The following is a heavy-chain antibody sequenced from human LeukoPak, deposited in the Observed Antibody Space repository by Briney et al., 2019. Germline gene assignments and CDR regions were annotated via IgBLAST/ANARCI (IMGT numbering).Heavy chain of an antibody. V-gene: IGHV6-1*01. Sequence: SQTLSLTCAISGDIVSSNSAAWNWIRQSPSRGLEWLGRTYYRSKWYNDYAVSVKSRITINPDTSKNQFSLQLNSVTPEDTAVYYCAREGRGSYVEGYYYYYMDVWGKGTTVTISS. J-gene: IGHJ6*03. CDR2: TYYRSKWYN. D-gene: IGHD1-26*01. CDR1: GDIVSSNSAA. CDR3: AREGRGSYVEGYYYYYMDV.